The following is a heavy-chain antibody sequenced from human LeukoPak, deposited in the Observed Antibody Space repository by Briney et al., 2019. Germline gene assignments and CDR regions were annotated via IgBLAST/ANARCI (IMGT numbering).Heavy chain of an antibody. V-gene: IGHV3-23*01. CDR2: ISGSGDST. CDR3: AKILLRYFDQAEAGVDY. CDR1: GFTFSSYA. Sequence: GGSLRLSCAASGFTFSSYAMSWVRQAPGKGLEWVLVISGSGDSTYYADSVKGRFTISRDNSKNTLYLQMNSLRAEDTAVYYCAKILLRYFDQAEAGVDYWGQGTLVTVSS. D-gene: IGHD3-9*01. J-gene: IGHJ4*02.